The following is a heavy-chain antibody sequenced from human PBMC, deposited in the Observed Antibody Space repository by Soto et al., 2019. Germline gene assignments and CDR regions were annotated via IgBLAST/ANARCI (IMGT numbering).Heavy chain of an antibody. CDR2: INHSGST. D-gene: IGHD3-16*01. Sequence: PSETLSLTCAVYGGSFSGYQWSWIRQAPGKGLEWIGEINHSGSTNYSPSLKSRVTISIDTSKNQFSLMLSSVTAADTAMYYCARYGEVTPRRYGMDVWGQGTTVTVSS. V-gene: IGHV4-34*01. J-gene: IGHJ6*02. CDR3: ARYGEVTPRRYGMDV. CDR1: GGSFSGYQ.